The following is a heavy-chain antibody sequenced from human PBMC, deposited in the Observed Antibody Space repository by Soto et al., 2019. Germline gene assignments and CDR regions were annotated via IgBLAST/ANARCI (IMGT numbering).Heavy chain of an antibody. D-gene: IGHD6-19*01. CDR2: ISGYNANT. Sequence: ASVKVSCKASGYTFANYGITWVRQAPGQGLEWMGWISGYNANTNYAQTLQGRVTMTIDTSTSTAYMELRSLRSDDTAVYYCERDQNSGWYGKESGMDVWGQGTTVTVSS. V-gene: IGHV1-18*01. J-gene: IGHJ6*02. CDR3: ERDQNSGWYGKESGMDV. CDR1: GYTFANYG.